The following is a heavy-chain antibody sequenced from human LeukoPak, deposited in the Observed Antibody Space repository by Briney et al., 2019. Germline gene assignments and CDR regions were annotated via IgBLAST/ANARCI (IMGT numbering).Heavy chain of an antibody. Sequence: SETLSLTCIVSGGSITSSRYYWGWVRQPPGKGLDWIGSISYSGSTYYNPSLKSRVTISVDTSKNQFSLKLSSVTAADTAVFYCARLDWRSGGSGSFDYWGQGTLVTVSS. V-gene: IGHV4-39*01. D-gene: IGHD6-25*01. CDR2: ISYSGST. CDR3: ARLDWRSGGSGSFDY. CDR1: GGSITSSRYY. J-gene: IGHJ4*02.